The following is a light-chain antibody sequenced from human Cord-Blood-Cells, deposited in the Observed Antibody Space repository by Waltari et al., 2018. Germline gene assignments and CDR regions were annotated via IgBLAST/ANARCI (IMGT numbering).Light chain of an antibody. J-gene: IGLJ2*01. CDR2: DVS. CDR1: SSDVGGYNY. Sequence: QSALTQPASVSGSPGQSITISCTGTSSDVGGYNYVSWYQQHPGKAPKLMIYDVSKRPSGFSNRFSGSKSGNTASLTISGLQAEDEADYYCSSYTSSSRFGGGTKLTVL. V-gene: IGLV2-14*01. CDR3: SSYTSSSR.